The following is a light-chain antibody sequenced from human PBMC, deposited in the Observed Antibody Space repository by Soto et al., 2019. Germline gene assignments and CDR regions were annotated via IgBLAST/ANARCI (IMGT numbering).Light chain of an antibody. CDR1: QSVTSDY. CDR3: QQYASSLRT. J-gene: IGKJ1*01. V-gene: IGKV3-20*01. Sequence: EIVLTQSPGTLSLSPGERATLSCRASQSVTSDYLAWYQQKPGQAPRLLIYGASSRATGIPDRFSGSGSGTDFTLTISRLEPEDFAVYYCQQYASSLRTFGQGTKVDIK. CDR2: GAS.